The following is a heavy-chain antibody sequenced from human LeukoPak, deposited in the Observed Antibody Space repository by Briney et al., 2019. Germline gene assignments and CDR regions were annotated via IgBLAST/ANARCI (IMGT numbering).Heavy chain of an antibody. Sequence: SGTLSLTCAVSGGSISSSNWWSWVRQPPGKGLEWIGEIYHSGSTSYNPSLKSRVTISVDKSKNQFSLKLSSVTAADTAVYYCARVVVTAIDYFDYWGQGTLVTVSS. J-gene: IGHJ4*02. CDR2: IYHSGST. CDR1: GGSISSSNW. CDR3: ARVVVTAIDYFDY. D-gene: IGHD2-21*02. V-gene: IGHV4-4*02.